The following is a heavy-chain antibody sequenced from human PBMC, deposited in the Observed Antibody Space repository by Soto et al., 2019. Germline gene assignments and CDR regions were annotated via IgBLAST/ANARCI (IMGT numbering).Heavy chain of an antibody. CDR1: GGSISNNY. CDR2: IYYSGAT. D-gene: IGHD7-27*01. J-gene: IGHJ3*02. V-gene: IGHV4-59*01. CDR3: ARIIGEYDAFDI. Sequence: PETLSLTYIVSGGSISNNYWGWIRQPPGKGLEYIGYIYYSGATNYNPSLKSRLTISVDTSKNQFSLKLNSVTAADTAVYYCARIIGEYDAFDIWGLGTMVT.